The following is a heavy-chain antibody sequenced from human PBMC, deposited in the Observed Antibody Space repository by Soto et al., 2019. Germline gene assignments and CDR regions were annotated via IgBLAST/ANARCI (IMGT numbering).Heavy chain of an antibody. CDR3: ARGPGIAVAGTDY. J-gene: IGHJ4*02. Sequence: SETLSLTCTVSGGSISSYYWSWIRQPPGKGLEWIGYIYYSGSTNYNPSLKSRVTISVDTSKNQFSLKLSSVTAADTAVYYCARGPGIAVAGTDYWGQGTLVTVSS. CDR1: GGSISSYY. V-gene: IGHV4-59*01. CDR2: IYYSGST. D-gene: IGHD6-19*01.